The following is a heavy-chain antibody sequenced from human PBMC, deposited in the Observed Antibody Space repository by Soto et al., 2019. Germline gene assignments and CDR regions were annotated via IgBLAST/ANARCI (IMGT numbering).Heavy chain of an antibody. CDR2: INPNSGAT. V-gene: IGHV1-2*02. Sequence: QVQLVQSGPEVRRHGASVNVSCKASGYTFSGYYIHWVRQAPGQGLEWMGWINPNSGATNYPQKFRGRVTMTRDTSISTAYMELSRLRSDDTAIYYCARDYELWVLRGKLIDIWGPGTMVTVSS. J-gene: IGHJ3*02. CDR1: GYTFSGYY. CDR3: ARDYELWVLRGKLIDI. D-gene: IGHD3-10*01.